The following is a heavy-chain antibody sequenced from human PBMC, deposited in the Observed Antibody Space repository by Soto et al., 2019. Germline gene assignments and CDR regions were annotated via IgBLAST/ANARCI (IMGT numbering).Heavy chain of an antibody. Sequence: GGSLRLSCAASGFTFSSYGMHWVRQAPGKGLEWVAVISYDGSNKYYADSVKGRFTISRDNSKNTLYLQMNSLRAEDTAVYYCANDLPTDFDSWGQGNLVPVSS. J-gene: IGHJ4*02. CDR1: GFTFSSYG. CDR3: ANDLPTDFDS. V-gene: IGHV3-30*18. CDR2: ISYDGSNK.